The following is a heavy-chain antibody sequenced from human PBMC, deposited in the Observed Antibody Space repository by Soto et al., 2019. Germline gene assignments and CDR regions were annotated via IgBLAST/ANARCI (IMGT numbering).Heavy chain of an antibody. CDR1: GGTFSSYA. CDR2: IIPIFGTA. Sequence: QVQLVQSGAEVKKPGSSVKVSCKASGGTFSSYAISWVRQAPGQGLEWMGGIIPIFGTANYAQKFQGRVTITADESTSTAYMELSSLRSEDTAVYYCASGLTARMLLRYYYYGMDVWGQGTTVTVSS. CDR3: ASGLTARMLLRYYYYGMDV. J-gene: IGHJ6*02. D-gene: IGHD6-6*01. V-gene: IGHV1-69*01.